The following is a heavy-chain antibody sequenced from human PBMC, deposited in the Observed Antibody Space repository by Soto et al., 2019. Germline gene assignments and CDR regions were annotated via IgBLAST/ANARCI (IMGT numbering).Heavy chain of an antibody. J-gene: IGHJ4*02. D-gene: IGHD5-18*01. CDR3: AKGTWMQLWVFDY. CDR1: GFSFSDYA. Sequence: EVQLLESGGGLVHPGGSLRLSCEASGFSFSDYAMSWVRQAPGKGLEWVSSISDSGSITYYADSVKGRFTISRDNSKNNLLLQMNSLRPEDTALYFCAKGTWMQLWVFDYWGQGTLVTVSS. CDR2: ISDSGSIT. V-gene: IGHV3-23*01.